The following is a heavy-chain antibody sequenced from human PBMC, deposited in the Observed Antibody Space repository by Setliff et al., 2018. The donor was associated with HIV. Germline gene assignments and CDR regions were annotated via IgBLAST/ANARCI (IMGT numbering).Heavy chain of an antibody. CDR3: ASGILTGYGMDV. Sequence: GASVKVSCKASGYTFTSYYMHWVRQAPGQGLEWMGIINPTGGSTTYAQKFQGRVTITADESTSTAYMELSSLRSEDTAVSYCASGILTGYGMDVWGQGTTVTVS. V-gene: IGHV1-46*01. CDR2: INPTGGST. D-gene: IGHD3-9*01. J-gene: IGHJ6*02. CDR1: GYTFTSYY.